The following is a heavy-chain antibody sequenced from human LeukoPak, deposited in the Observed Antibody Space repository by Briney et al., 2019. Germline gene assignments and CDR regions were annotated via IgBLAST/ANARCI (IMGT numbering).Heavy chain of an antibody. Sequence: SETLSLTCAVYGGSFSGYYWSWIRQPPGKGLEWIGEINHSGSTNYNPSLKSRVTISVDTSKNQFSLKLSSVTAADTAVYYCARGPQKGYCSSTSCYARRRTFDYWGQGTLVTVSS. D-gene: IGHD2-2*01. J-gene: IGHJ4*02. CDR3: ARGPQKGYCSSTSCYARRRTFDY. CDR1: GGSFSGYY. CDR2: INHSGST. V-gene: IGHV4-34*01.